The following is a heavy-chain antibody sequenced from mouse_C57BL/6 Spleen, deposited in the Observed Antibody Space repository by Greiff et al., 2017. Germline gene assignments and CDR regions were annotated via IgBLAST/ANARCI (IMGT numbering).Heavy chain of an antibody. J-gene: IGHJ4*01. V-gene: IGHV1-42*01. CDR2: INPSTGGT. CDR1: GYSFTGYY. CDR3: ARGSSYRVDY. Sequence: VQLKQSGPELVKPGASVKISCKASGYSFTGYYLNWMKQSPEKSLEWIGEINPSTGGTAYNQKFKAKATLTVDKSSSTAYMQLKSLTYEDSAVYYCARGSSYRVDYWGQGTSVTVSS. D-gene: IGHD1-1*01.